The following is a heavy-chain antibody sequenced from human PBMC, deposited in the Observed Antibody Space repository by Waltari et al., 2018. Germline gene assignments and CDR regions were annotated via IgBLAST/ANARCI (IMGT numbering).Heavy chain of an antibody. Sequence: QVQLQESGPGLVKPSQTLSLTCPVSGGSISSGSYYWSWIRPPAGKGLEWIGRIYTSGSTNYNPSIKSRVTISVDTSKNQFSLKLSSVTAADTAVYYCARVHRGYSGYDTFDPWGQGTLVTVSS. V-gene: IGHV4-61*02. CDR3: ARVHRGYSGYDTFDP. CDR2: IYTSGST. J-gene: IGHJ5*02. CDR1: GGSISSGSYY. D-gene: IGHD5-12*01.